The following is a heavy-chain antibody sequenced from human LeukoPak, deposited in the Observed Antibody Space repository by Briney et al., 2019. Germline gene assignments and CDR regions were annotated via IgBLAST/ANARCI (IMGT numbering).Heavy chain of an antibody. V-gene: IGHV4-34*01. D-gene: IGHD4-11*01. CDR1: GFTFSSYW. J-gene: IGHJ6*02. Sequence: PGGSLRLSCAASGFTFSSYWMSWVRQAPGKGLEWIGEINHSGSTNYNPSLKSRVTISVDTSKNQFSLKLSSVTDTDTAMYYCARTEYDYNNYAYYYGMDVWGQGTTVTVSS. CDR3: ARTEYDYNNYAYYYGMDV. CDR2: INHSGST.